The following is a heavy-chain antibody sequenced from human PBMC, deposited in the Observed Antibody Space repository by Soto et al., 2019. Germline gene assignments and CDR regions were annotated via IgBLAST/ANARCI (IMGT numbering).Heavy chain of an antibody. CDR1: GFTFSSYG. V-gene: IGHV3-33*01. Sequence: PGGSLRLSCAASGFTFSSYGMHWVRQAPGKGLEWVAVIWYDGSNKYYADSVKGRFTISRDNSKNTLYLQMNSLRAEDTAVYYCARDSYRSGAFDIWGQGTMVTVSS. J-gene: IGHJ3*02. CDR3: ARDSYRSGAFDI. D-gene: IGHD3-16*02. CDR2: IWYDGSNK.